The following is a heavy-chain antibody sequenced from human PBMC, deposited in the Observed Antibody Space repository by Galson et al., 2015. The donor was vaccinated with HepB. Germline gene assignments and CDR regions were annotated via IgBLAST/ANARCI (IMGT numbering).Heavy chain of an antibody. J-gene: IGHJ4*02. V-gene: IGHV3-30-3*01. Sequence: SLRLSCAASGFTFSSYAMHWVRQAPGKGLEWVAVISYDGSNKYYADSVKGRFTISRDNSKNTLYLQMNSLRAEDTAVYYCARVHGIQLWLYYFDYWGQGTLVTVSS. D-gene: IGHD5-18*01. CDR2: ISYDGSNK. CDR3: ARVHGIQLWLYYFDY. CDR1: GFTFSSYA.